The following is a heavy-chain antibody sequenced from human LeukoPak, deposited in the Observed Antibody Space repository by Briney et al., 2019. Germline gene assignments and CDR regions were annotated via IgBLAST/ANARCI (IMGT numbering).Heavy chain of an antibody. D-gene: IGHD5-18*01. CDR3: ARHSYGFD. J-gene: IGHJ4*02. CDR2: INHSGST. V-gene: IGHV4-34*01. Sequence: SETLSLTCAVYGXSFSGYYGSWIRQPPGKGLEWIGEINHSGSTTYNPSLKSRVTISVDTSKNQFSLNLTSVTAADTAVYYCARHSYGFDWGQGTLVTVSS. CDR1: GXSFSGYY.